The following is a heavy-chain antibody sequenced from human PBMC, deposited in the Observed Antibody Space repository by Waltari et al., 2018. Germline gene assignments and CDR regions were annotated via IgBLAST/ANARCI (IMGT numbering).Heavy chain of an antibody. CDR1: GFTLSGQA. CDR3: AKYVGYFDN. D-gene: IGHD6-13*01. Sequence: EVQLLESGGGLVQPGGSLILSCAASGFTLSGQAIPWVRQAPGKGLEWFSTIYSGAGSTFYADSVKGRFTISRDNSKNTLYLQMNSLRAEDTAVYYCAKYVGYFDNWGQGTLVTVSS. V-gene: IGHV3-23*03. CDR2: IYSGAGST. J-gene: IGHJ4*02.